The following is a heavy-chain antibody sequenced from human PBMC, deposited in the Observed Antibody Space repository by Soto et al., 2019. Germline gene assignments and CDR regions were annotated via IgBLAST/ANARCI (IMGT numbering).Heavy chain of an antibody. CDR2: IWYDGSNK. J-gene: IGHJ4*02. CDR1: GFTFSSYA. Sequence: QVQLVESGGGVVQPGRSLRLSCAASGFTFSSYAMHWVRQAPGKGLEWVAVIWYDGSNKYYADSVKGRFTISRDNSKNTRYLQMNSLSGEDTVVYYCANQLLTIGSFDFWGQGTLVTVSS. CDR3: ANQLLTIGSFDF. D-gene: IGHD2-2*01. V-gene: IGHV3-30-3*01.